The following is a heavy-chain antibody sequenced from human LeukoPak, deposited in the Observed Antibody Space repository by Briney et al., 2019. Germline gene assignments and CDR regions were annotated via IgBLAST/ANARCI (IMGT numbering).Heavy chain of an antibody. D-gene: IGHD3-3*01. Sequence: ASVKVSCKASGYTFTNYGISWVRQAPGQGLEWMGWISIYNGNTDYAQKLRGRVTMTTDTSTSTAYMELRSLRSDDTAVYYCARITYDFWSGYYMTDDPWGQGTLVTVSS. CDR3: ARITYDFWSGYYMTDDP. J-gene: IGHJ5*02. V-gene: IGHV1-18*01. CDR1: GYTFTNYG. CDR2: ISIYNGNT.